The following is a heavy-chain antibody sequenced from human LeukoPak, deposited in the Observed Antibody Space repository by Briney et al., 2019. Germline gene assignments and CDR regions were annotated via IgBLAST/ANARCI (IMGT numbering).Heavy chain of an antibody. CDR1: GYTFTGYY. J-gene: IGHJ3*02. V-gene: IGHV1-2*02. D-gene: IGHD6-6*01. CDR2: INPNSGGT. Sequence: ASVKVSCKASGYTFTGYYMHWVRQAPGQGLEWMGWINPNSGGTNYAQKFQGRVTMTRDTSISTAYVELSRLRSDDTAVYYCARDSTPPPREQLGDAFDIWGQGTMVTVSS. CDR3: ARDSTPPPREQLGDAFDI.